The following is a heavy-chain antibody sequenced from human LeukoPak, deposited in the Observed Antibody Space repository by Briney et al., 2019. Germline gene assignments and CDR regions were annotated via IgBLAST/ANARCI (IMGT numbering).Heavy chain of an antibody. Sequence: GGSLRLSCAASGFTVSSNYMSWVRQAPGKGLEWVSVIYSSIGTDYADSVKGRFTISRDNSKNTVYLQMNSLRAEDTAVYYCAKEISMIVVLISNVFDIWGQGTMVTVSS. D-gene: IGHD3-22*01. V-gene: IGHV3-53*01. CDR2: IYSSIGT. CDR1: GFTVSSNY. CDR3: AKEISMIVVLISNVFDI. J-gene: IGHJ3*02.